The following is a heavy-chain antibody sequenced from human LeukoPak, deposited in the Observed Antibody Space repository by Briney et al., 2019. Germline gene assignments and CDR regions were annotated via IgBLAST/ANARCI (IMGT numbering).Heavy chain of an antibody. Sequence: SETLSLTCAVYGGSFSGYHWSWIRQPPGKGLEWIGEINHSGSTNYNPSLKSRVTISVDTSKNQFSLRLSSVTAADTAVYYCARLYGDYITGGYWGQGTLATVFS. D-gene: IGHD4-17*01. V-gene: IGHV4-34*01. CDR1: GGSFSGYH. CDR3: ARLYGDYITGGY. CDR2: INHSGST. J-gene: IGHJ4*02.